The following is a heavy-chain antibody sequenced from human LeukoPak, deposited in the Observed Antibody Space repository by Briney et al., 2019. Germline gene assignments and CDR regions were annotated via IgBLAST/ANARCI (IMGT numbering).Heavy chain of an antibody. D-gene: IGHD3-22*01. V-gene: IGHV1-46*03. CDR1: GYTFTSYY. J-gene: IGHJ4*02. CDR2: INPSGGST. CDR3: ARESDYDSSGYPTVPFDY. Sequence: GASVKVSSKASGYTFTSYYMHWVRQAPGQGLEWMGIINPSGGSTSYAQKFQGRVTMTRDTSTSTVYMELSSLRSEDTAVYYCARESDYDSSGYPTVPFDYWGQGTLVTVSS.